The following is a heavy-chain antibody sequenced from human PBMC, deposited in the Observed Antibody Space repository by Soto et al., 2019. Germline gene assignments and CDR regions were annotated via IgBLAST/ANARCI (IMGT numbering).Heavy chain of an antibody. CDR1: GGSISSYY. V-gene: IGHV4-59*01. CDR2: IYYSGST. D-gene: IGHD3-9*01. Sequence: SETLSLTCTVSGGSISSYYWSWIRQSPGKGLEWIGYIYYSGSTNYNPSLKSRVTISVDTSKNHFSLQLSSVTAADTAVYYCAREWILTGSDYFDYWGQGTLVTVSS. CDR3: AREWILTGSDYFDY. J-gene: IGHJ4*02.